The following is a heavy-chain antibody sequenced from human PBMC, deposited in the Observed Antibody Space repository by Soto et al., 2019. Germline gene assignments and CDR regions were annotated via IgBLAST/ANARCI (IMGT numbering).Heavy chain of an antibody. CDR1: GFIFSTHG. D-gene: IGHD5-12*01. J-gene: IGHJ4*02. CDR3: AKGNHIVAAIVPNY. CDR2: ISYDGSDK. Sequence: QVQLVESGGGVVQPVRSLRLSCAASGFIFSTHGMHWVRQAPGKGLEWEAAISYDGSDKYYVDSVKGRFTISRDNSKNTLYLQMNSLTAEDTAVYYCAKGNHIVAAIVPNYWGQGTLVTVSS. V-gene: IGHV3-30*18.